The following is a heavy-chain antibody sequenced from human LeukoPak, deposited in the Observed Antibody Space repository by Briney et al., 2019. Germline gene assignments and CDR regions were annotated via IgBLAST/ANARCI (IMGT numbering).Heavy chain of an antibody. D-gene: IGHD3-3*01. CDR3: ARHTIFGVLINDAFDI. J-gene: IGHJ3*02. Sequence: SETLSLTCAVYGGSFSGYYWSWICQPPGKGLEWVGEINHSGSTNYNPSLKSRVTISVDTSKKQFSLKLSSVTAADTAVYYCARHTIFGVLINDAFDIWGQGTMVTVSS. V-gene: IGHV4-34*01. CDR2: INHSGST. CDR1: GGSFSGYY.